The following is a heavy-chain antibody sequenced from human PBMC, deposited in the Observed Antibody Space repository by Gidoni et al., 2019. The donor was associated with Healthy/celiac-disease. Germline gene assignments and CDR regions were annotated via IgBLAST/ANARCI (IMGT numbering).Heavy chain of an antibody. J-gene: IGHJ4*02. Sequence: QVQLVQSGAEVKKPGASVNVSCKASGYTFTGYYMPWVRQAPGQGLEWMGWINPNSGDTSISTAYMELSRLRSDDTAVYYCARDRYDFWSGQFDYWGQGTLVTVSS. D-gene: IGHD3-3*01. CDR3: ARDRYDFWSGQFDY. CDR1: GYTFTGYY. V-gene: IGHV1-2*02. CDR2: INPNSG.